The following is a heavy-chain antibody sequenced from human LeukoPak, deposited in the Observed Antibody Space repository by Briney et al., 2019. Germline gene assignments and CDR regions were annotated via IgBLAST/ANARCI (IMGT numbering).Heavy chain of an antibody. CDR2: INAGNGNT. CDR1: GYTFTSYA. V-gene: IGHV1-3*01. Sequence: PGASVKVSCKASGYTFTSYAMHWVRQAPGQRLEWMGWINAGNGNTKYSRKFQGRVTITRDTSASTAYMELSSLRSEDTAVYYCARVLSIGPPDYWGQGTLVTVSS. CDR3: ARVLSIGPPDY. D-gene: IGHD2-21*01. J-gene: IGHJ4*02.